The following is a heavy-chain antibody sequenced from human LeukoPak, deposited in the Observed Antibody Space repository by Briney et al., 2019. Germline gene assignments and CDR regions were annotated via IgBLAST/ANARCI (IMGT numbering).Heavy chain of an antibody. D-gene: IGHD2-21*01. Sequence: GGSLRLSCAASGFTFDDYGMHWVRQTPGKGLEWVAATSSSDAGTYHADSVRGRFTISRDNSKNTLYLQMNSLRAEDAAVYFCAKAPVTSCRGAYCYPFDSWGQGTLVTVSS. CDR2: TSSSDAGT. CDR3: AKAPVTSCRGAYCYPFDS. J-gene: IGHJ4*02. V-gene: IGHV3-23*01. CDR1: GFTFDDYG.